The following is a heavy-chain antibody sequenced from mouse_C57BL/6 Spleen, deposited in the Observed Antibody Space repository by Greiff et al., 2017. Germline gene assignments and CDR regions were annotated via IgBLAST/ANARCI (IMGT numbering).Heavy chain of an antibody. CDR2: IYPRSGNT. CDR3: ARRGEPAWCAY. CDR1: GYTFTSYG. Sequence: LQQSGAELARPGASVKLSCKASGYTFTSYGISWVKQRTGQGLEWIGEIYPRSGNTYYNEKFKGKATLTADKSSSTAYMELRSLTSEDSAVYFCARRGEPAWCAYWGQGTLVTVSA. J-gene: IGHJ3*01. V-gene: IGHV1-81*01.